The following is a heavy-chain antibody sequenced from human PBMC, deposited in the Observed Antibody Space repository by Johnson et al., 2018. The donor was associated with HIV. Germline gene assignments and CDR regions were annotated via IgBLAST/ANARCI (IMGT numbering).Heavy chain of an antibody. V-gene: IGHV3-30*02. CDR1: GFTFSSYG. D-gene: IGHD1-26*01. CDR3: ARQYRNSGSRTGAFDI. CDR2: IRYDGSNK. Sequence: QVLLVESGGGVVRPGGSLRLPCAASGFTFSSYGMHWVRQAPGKGLEWVTFIRYDGSNKYYADSVKGRFTISRDNSKNTLYLQMSSLRAEDTAVYYCARQYRNSGSRTGAFDIWGQGTMVTVSS. J-gene: IGHJ3*02.